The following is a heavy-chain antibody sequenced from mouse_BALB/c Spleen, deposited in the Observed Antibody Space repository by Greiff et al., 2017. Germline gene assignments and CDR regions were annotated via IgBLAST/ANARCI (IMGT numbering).Heavy chain of an antibody. CDR3: TRRTVVAHWYFDV. V-gene: IGHV1S81*02. D-gene: IGHD1-1*01. Sequence: VQLHQSGAELVKPGASVKLSCKASGYTFTSYYMYWVKQRPGQGLEWIGEINPSNGGTNFNEKFKSKATLTVDKSSSTAYMQLSSLTSEDSAVYYCTRRTVVAHWYFDVWGAGTTVTVSS. CDR1: GYTFTSYY. CDR2: INPSNGGT. J-gene: IGHJ1*01.